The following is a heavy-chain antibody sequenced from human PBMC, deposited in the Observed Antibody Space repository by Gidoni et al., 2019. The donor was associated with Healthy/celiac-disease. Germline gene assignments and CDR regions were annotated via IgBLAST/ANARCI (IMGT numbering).Heavy chain of an antibody. D-gene: IGHD4-4*01. J-gene: IGHJ6*02. CDR2: IYYSGST. Sequence: QLQLQESGPGLVKPSETLSLTCTVSGGSISSSSYYWGWIRQPPGKGLEWIGSIYYSGSTYYNPSLKSRVTISVDTSKNQFSLKLSSVTAADTAVYYCARHRVLQPALYYYYGMDVWGQGTTVTVSS. V-gene: IGHV4-39*01. CDR3: ARHRVLQPALYYYYGMDV. CDR1: GGSISSSSYY.